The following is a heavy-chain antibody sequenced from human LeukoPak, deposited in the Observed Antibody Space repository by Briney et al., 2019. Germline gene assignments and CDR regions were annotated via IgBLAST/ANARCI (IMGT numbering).Heavy chain of an antibody. CDR3: ATNLLRYFEGNDY. D-gene: IGHD3-9*01. Sequence: ASVKVSCKASGYTFTSYDINWVRQATGQGLEWMGWMSPNSGNTGYAQKFQGRVTMTRNTSISTAYMELSSLRSEDTAVYYCATNLLRYFEGNDYWGQGTLVTVSS. V-gene: IGHV1-8*01. J-gene: IGHJ4*02. CDR1: GYTFTSYD. CDR2: MSPNSGNT.